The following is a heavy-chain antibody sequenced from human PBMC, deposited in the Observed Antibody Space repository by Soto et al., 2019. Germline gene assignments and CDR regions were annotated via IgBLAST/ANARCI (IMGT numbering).Heavy chain of an antibody. CDR3: ARGGSSTSWPN. Sequence: QVQLQQWGAGLLKPSETLSLTCAVYGGSFSGYYWSWIRQPQGKGLEWIGEINHSGSTNYNPPLKNRVTKSVDTAKNQYSLTLSSVTAADTAVYYCARGGSSTSWPNWGQGILVIVSS. CDR1: GGSFSGYY. CDR2: INHSGST. V-gene: IGHV4-34*01. D-gene: IGHD2-2*01. J-gene: IGHJ4*02.